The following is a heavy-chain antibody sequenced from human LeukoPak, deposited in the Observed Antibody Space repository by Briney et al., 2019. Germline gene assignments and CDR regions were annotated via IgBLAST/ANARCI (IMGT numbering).Heavy chain of an antibody. V-gene: IGHV4-59*11. CDR2: IYYSGST. D-gene: IGHD6-19*01. Sequence: PSETLSLTCTVSGGSISSHYWSWIRQPPGKGLEWIGYIYYSGSTNYNPSLKSRVTISVDTSKNQFSLKLSSVTAADTAVYYCARGAEYSSGWYVNWGQGTLVTVSS. CDR3: ARGAEYSSGWYVN. CDR1: GGSISSHY. J-gene: IGHJ4*02.